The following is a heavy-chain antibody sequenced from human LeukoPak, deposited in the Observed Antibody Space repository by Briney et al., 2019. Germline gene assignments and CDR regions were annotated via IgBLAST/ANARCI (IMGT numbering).Heavy chain of an antibody. V-gene: IGHV3-30*18. D-gene: IGHD3-10*01. CDR2: ISYDGDNK. J-gene: IGHJ3*02. CDR3: AKDRLLLARGVIDAFDI. CDR1: GFTFSTYG. Sequence: PGGSLRLSCAASGFTFSTYGMHWVRQAPGKGLEWVAVISYDGDNKYFADSVKGRFTISRDNSKNTLYLQMNSLRAEDTAVYYCAKDRLLLARGVIDAFDIWGQGTMVTVSS.